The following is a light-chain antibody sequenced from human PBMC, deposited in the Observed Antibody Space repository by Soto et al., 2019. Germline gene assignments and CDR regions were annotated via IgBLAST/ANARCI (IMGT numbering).Light chain of an antibody. J-gene: IGKJ4*01. CDR2: AAS. V-gene: IGKV1-39*01. Sequence: DIQMTQSPVSLSASVGDRVTITCRASQTISRNLNWYQQKPGKAPKLLIFAASSWQSGVPLRFSGSGSGTDFTLTISSLQPEDFATYYCQQSYDTPLTFGGGTKVEIK. CDR3: QQSYDTPLT. CDR1: QTISRN.